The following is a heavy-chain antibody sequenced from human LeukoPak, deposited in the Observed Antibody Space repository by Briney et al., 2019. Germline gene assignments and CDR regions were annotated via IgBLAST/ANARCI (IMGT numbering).Heavy chain of an antibody. V-gene: IGHV5-51*01. Sequence: RGESLKISCKGSGYSITSYWIGWVRQMPGKGLEWMGIIYPGDSDTRYSPSFQGQVTISAAKSISTAYLQWSSLKASDTAMYYCATIPGPYSSGWCDYDYWGQGTLVTVSS. CDR2: IYPGDSDT. CDR3: ATIPGPYSSGWCDYDY. CDR1: GYSITSYW. D-gene: IGHD6-19*01. J-gene: IGHJ4*02.